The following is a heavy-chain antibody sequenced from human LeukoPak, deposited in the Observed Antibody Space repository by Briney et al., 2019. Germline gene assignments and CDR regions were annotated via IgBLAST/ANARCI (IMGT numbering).Heavy chain of an antibody. CDR1: GYTLTELS. CDR2: FDPEDGET. J-gene: IGHJ4*02. CDR3: ATVKGLGELSLLRTYYFDY. D-gene: IGHD3-16*02. Sequence: ASVKVSCKVSGYTLTELSMHWVRQAPGKGLEWMGGFDPEDGETIYAQKFQGRVTMTEDTSTDTAYMELGGLRSEDTAVYYCATVKGLGELSLLRTYYFDYWGQGTLVTVSS. V-gene: IGHV1-24*01.